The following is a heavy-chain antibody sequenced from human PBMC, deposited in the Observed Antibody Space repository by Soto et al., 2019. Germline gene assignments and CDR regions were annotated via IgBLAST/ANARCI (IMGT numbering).Heavy chain of an antibody. Sequence: QVQLVQSGAEVKKPGSSVKVSCKASGGTFSSYAISWVRQAPGQGLEWMGGIIPIFGTANYAQKFQGRVTLTANEFXSTAYMELSSLRSEDTAVYYCTTVVTPGRLWYFDLWGRGTLVTVSS. V-gene: IGHV1-69*12. J-gene: IGHJ2*01. D-gene: IGHD4-17*01. CDR1: GGTFSSYA. CDR2: IIPIFGTA. CDR3: TTVVTPGRLWYFDL.